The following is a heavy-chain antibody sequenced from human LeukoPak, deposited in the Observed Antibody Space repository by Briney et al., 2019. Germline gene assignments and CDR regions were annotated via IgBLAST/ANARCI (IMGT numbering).Heavy chain of an antibody. V-gene: IGHV3-74*01. D-gene: IGHD1-26*01. CDR3: ATSVGIHWFDP. CDR2: INTDGSST. Sequence: GGSQRLSCAASGLIFSDYWMHWVRQAPGKGLVWVSRINTDGSSTTYADSVKGRFTISRDNAKNTVYLQMNSLRADDTAVYYCATSVGIHWFDPWGHGTLVTVSS. CDR1: GLIFSDYW. J-gene: IGHJ5*02.